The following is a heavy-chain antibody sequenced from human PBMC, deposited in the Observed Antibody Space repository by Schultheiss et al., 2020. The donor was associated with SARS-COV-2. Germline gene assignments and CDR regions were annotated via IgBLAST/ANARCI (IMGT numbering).Heavy chain of an antibody. V-gene: IGHV3-23*01. CDR2: ISSSGIST. D-gene: IGHD3-3*01. J-gene: IGHJ6*02. CDR3: AGTHRVAFMIFGVDYYYALDV. CDR1: GFTFSTYA. Sequence: SCAVSGFTFSTYAMSWVRQAPGKGLEWVSSISSSGISTYYADSVKGRFTISRDNSKNTLNLQMNSLRAEDTAVYYCAGTHRVAFMIFGVDYYYALDVWGQGTTVTVSS.